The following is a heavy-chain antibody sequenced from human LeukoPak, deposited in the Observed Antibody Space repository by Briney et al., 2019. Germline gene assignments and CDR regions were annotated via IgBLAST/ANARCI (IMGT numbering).Heavy chain of an antibody. V-gene: IGHV4-34*01. J-gene: IGHJ6*04. CDR1: GESLSDYH. D-gene: IGHD6-13*01. Sequence: SETLSLTCVVYGESLSDYHWTWIRQPPGKGLEWIGKIYHNGSANYTPALKSRVPISVDTSKKQFSLKLSSVTAADTAVYYCARVEAAAKYGMDVWGKGTTVTVSS. CDR2: IYHNGSA. CDR3: ARVEAAAKYGMDV.